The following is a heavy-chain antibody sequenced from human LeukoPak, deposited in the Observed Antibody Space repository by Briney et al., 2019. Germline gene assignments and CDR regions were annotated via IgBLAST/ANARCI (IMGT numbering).Heavy chain of an antibody. CDR2: IYHSGST. V-gene: IGHV4-30-2*01. D-gene: IGHD7-27*01. CDR3: ARFSPRAMGNYLDF. J-gene: IGHJ4*02. CDR1: GGSISSGGYY. Sequence: SETLSLTCTVSGGSISSGGYYWSWIRQPPGKGLEWIGYIYHSGSTYYNPSLKSRVILSLDKSANQFSLNLSSVTAADTAVYYCARFSPRAMGNYLDFWGQGTLVTVSS.